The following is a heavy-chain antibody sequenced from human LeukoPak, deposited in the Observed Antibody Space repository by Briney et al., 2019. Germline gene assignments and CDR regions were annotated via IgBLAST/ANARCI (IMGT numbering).Heavy chain of an antibody. CDR3: ARSSRQGGTVGDFEY. CDR2: ISNNGGST. D-gene: IGHD1-26*01. CDR1: GFTFSRYS. Sequence: GGSLRLSCAASGFTFSRYSMHWVRQAPGKGLEYVSAISNNGGSTYYAKSVKGRFTISRDNSKNTLYLQMGSLRAEDMAVYYCARSSRQGGTVGDFEYWGQGTPVTASS. J-gene: IGHJ4*02. V-gene: IGHV3-64*01.